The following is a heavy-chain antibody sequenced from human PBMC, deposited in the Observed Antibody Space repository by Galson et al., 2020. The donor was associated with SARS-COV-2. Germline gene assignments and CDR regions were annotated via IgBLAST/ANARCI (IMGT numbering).Heavy chain of an antibody. CDR2: IYDSGVT. J-gene: IGHJ4*02. V-gene: IGHV4-61*01. Sequence: SETLSLTCTVSGGSVSSRSYYWSWIRQPPGKALEWIGYIYDSGVTNYSPSLKSRVTISVDTSKNQFSLNLKSVTAADTAVYYCATEGDSGSYYFDSLGQGTLVTVSS. D-gene: IGHD1-26*01. CDR3: ATEGDSGSYYFDS. CDR1: GGSVSSRSYY.